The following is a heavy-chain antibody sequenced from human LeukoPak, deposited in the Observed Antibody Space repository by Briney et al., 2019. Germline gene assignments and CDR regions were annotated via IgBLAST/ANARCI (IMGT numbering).Heavy chain of an antibody. D-gene: IGHD2-8*01. J-gene: IGHJ5*02. Sequence: PSETLSLTCTVSGGSISSYYWSWIRPPAGKGLEWIGRIYTSGSTNYNPSLKSRVAMSVDTSKNQFSLKLRSVTAADTAVYFCARDSVYATNWFDPWGQGTLVTVSS. CDR3: ARDSVYATNWFDP. V-gene: IGHV4-4*07. CDR2: IYTSGST. CDR1: GGSISSYY.